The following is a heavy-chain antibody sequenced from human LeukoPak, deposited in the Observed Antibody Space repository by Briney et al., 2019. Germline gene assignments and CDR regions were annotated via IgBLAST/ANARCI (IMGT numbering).Heavy chain of an antibody. V-gene: IGHV4-34*01. Sequence: PSETLSLTCAVYGTSFSNYYWSWIRQPTGKGLEWIGEITHSGSTNYNPSLKSRVSVSIDTSKNHFSLNLNSVTAADTAVYYCVRGVDAAKTGYWGQGTLVSVSS. CDR2: ITHSGST. CDR3: VRGVDAAKTGY. J-gene: IGHJ4*02. D-gene: IGHD1-1*01. CDR1: GTSFSNYY.